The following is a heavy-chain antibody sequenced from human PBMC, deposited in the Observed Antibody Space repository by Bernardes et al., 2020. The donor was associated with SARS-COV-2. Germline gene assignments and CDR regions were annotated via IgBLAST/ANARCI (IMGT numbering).Heavy chain of an antibody. CDR2: VSGSVGTT. CDR1: GFTFSSYA. V-gene: IGHV3-23*01. CDR3: AKFLAGSSPHRTGAATYFDS. D-gene: IGHD3-9*01. J-gene: IGHJ4*02. Sequence: GSLRLSCAASGFTFSSYAMSWVRQASGRGLEWVSSVSGSVGTTFYADSVKGRFTISRDNSKNTLYLHMNSLRAEDTAVYYCAKFLAGSSPHRTGAATYFDSWGQGTLVTVSS.